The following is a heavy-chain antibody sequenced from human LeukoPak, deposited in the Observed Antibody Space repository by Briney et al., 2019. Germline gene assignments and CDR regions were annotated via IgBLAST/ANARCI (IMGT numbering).Heavy chain of an antibody. J-gene: IGHJ4*02. CDR3: ARKPGRRARSNYVDY. Sequence: SQTLSITCAISGDSVSSKNGAWNWIRQSPSRGLEWLGRTYYRSKWYDDYAESLKGRITISPDTSKNQFSLKLSSVTAADTAVYYCARKPGRRARSNYVDYWGQGTLVTVSS. CDR1: GDSVSSKNGA. CDR2: TYYRSKWYD. D-gene: IGHD1-1*01. V-gene: IGHV6-1*01.